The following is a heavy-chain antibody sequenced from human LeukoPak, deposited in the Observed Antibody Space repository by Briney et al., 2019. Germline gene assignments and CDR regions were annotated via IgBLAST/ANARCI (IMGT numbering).Heavy chain of an antibody. V-gene: IGHV3-33*06. Sequence: PRRSLRLSCVASGLSFSDYVMHWVRHAPGEGLEWVAVIWNDGSHKYYADSVKGRFTISRDNSPNTLYLQMNSLRAEDTAVYYCAKNGPLNYYDGGGYPDYWGQGTLVTVSS. CDR3: AKNGPLNYYDGGGYPDY. D-gene: IGHD3-22*01. CDR2: IWNDGSHK. CDR1: GLSFSDYV. J-gene: IGHJ4*02.